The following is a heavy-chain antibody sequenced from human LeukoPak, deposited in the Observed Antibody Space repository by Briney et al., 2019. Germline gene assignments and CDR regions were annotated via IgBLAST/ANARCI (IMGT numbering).Heavy chain of an antibody. CDR3: VRDRCSSCHYFDC. CDR2: ISYDGSNK. Sequence: PGGCLRLSCAASGFTFSSYAMHWVRQAPGKGLEWGAVISYDGSNKYYAESVKGRFTISRDTSKSTLYLRMNSLRADDTAMYYCVRDRCSSCHYFDCWGQGTLVTVPS. CDR1: GFTFSSYA. J-gene: IGHJ4*02. V-gene: IGHV3-30-3*01. D-gene: IGHD6-13*01.